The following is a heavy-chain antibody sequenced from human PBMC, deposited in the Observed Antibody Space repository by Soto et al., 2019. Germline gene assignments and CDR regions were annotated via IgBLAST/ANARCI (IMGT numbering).Heavy chain of an antibody. CDR1: GGTFSSYA. CDR3: ARDLLNYYDSSGYYNY. J-gene: IGHJ4*02. D-gene: IGHD3-22*01. V-gene: IGHV1-69*13. CDR2: IIPIFGTA. Sequence: SVKVSCKASGGTFSSYAISWVRQAPGQGLEWMGGIIPIFGTANYAQKFQGRVTITADESTSTAYMELSSLRSEDTAVYYCARDLLNYYDSSGYYNYWGQGTLVTVSS.